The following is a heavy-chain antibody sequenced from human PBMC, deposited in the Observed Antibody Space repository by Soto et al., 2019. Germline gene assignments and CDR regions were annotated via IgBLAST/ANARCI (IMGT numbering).Heavy chain of an antibody. J-gene: IGHJ6*02. CDR1: GGSISSGGYY. CDR3: ARQVVGATTYYYGMDV. Sequence: PSETLSLTCAVSGGSISSGGYYWSWIRQPPGKGLEWIGYIYYSGSTNYNPSLKSRVTISVDTSKNQFSLKLSSVTAADTAVYYCARQVVGATTYYYGMDVWGQGTTVTVSS. CDR2: IYYSGST. D-gene: IGHD1-26*01. V-gene: IGHV4-61*08.